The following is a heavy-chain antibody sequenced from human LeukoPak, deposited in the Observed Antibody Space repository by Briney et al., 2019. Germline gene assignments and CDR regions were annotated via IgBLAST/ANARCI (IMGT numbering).Heavy chain of an antibody. CDR3: ARHSGLRSPFDP. D-gene: IGHD3-3*01. CDR2: IYSSGNT. CDR1: GGSISATNYY. V-gene: IGHV4-39*01. Sequence: SETLSLTCTVSGGSISATNYYWGWIRQPPGRDLEWIGSIYSSGNTYYNPSLESRVTISVDTSKNQLSLKLTSATAADTSVYYCARHSGLRSPFDPWGQGTLVTVSS. J-gene: IGHJ5*02.